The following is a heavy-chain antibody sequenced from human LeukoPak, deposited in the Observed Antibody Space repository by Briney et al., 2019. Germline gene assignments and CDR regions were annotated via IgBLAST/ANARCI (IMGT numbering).Heavy chain of an antibody. V-gene: IGHV4-30-2*01. CDR3: ARAEAYCSTTSCYFDS. Sequence: SQTLSLTCTVSGVSISSGGDYWNWIRQPPGKGLEWIGYRHHGGSGDYNPSLKSRVTISVDRSENQFSLKLTSVTAADTAMYYCARAEAYCSTTSCYFDSWGQGTLVTVSS. J-gene: IGHJ4*02. CDR2: RHHGGSG. CDR1: GVSISSGGDY. D-gene: IGHD2-2*01.